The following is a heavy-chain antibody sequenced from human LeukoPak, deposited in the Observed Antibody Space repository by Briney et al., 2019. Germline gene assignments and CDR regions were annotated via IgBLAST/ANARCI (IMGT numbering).Heavy chain of an antibody. CDR3: ARRACSGGSCYFGSDYYYGMDV. V-gene: IGHV4-59*11. CDR2: IYYSGST. Sequence: KPSETLSLTCTVSGGSISSHYWSWIRQPPGKGLEWIGYIYYSGSTNYNPSLKSRVTISVDTSKNQFSLKLSSVTAADTAVYYCARRACSGGSCYFGSDYYYGMDVWGQGTTVTVSS. D-gene: IGHD2-15*01. CDR1: GGSISSHY. J-gene: IGHJ6*02.